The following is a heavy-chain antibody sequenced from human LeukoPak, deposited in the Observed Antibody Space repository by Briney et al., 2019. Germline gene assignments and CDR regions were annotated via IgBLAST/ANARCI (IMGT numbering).Heavy chain of an antibody. CDR2: IKQDGSEK. D-gene: IGHD6-19*01. V-gene: IGHV3-7*01. Sequence: GGSLRLSCAASGFTFSSYWMSWVRQAPGKGLEWVANIKQDGSEKYYVDSVKGRFTISRDNAKNSLYLQMNSLRAEDTAVYYCARGGGLMGSGWRPYHPPADYWGQGTLVTVSS. CDR3: ARGGGLMGSGWRPYHPPADY. CDR1: GFTFSSYW. J-gene: IGHJ4*02.